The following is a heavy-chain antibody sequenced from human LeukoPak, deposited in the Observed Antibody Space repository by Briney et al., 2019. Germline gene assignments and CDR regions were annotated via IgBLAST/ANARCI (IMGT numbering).Heavy chain of an antibody. V-gene: IGHV4-61*01. J-gene: IGHJ4*02. CDR1: GGSVSSGSYY. Sequence: SETLSLTCTVSGGSVSSGSYYWSWIRQPPGKGLELIGYIYYSGSTNYNPSLKSRVTISVDTSKNQFSLKLSSVTAADTAVYYCARTPRSITMVRGGYYFDYWGQGTLVTVSS. D-gene: IGHD3-10*01. CDR3: ARTPRSITMVRGGYYFDY. CDR2: IYYSGST.